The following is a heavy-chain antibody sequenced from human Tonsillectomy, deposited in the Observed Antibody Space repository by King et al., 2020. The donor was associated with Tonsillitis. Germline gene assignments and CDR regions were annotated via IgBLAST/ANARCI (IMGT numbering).Heavy chain of an antibody. CDR1: GFTFSSYN. J-gene: IGHJ6*02. CDR3: AREVPDNYAILTGYLTIDHYYYYGMDV. CDR2: ISYDERKK. Sequence: VQLVESGGGVVQPGRSLRLSCEASGFTFSSYNMHWVRQAPGTGLEWVALISYDERKKDYADSVKGRFTISRENFKKALFMQMNSLEPEDTAVYYCAREVPDNYAILTGYLTIDHYYYYGMDVWGQGTTVTVSS. D-gene: IGHD3-9*01. V-gene: IGHV3-30*03.